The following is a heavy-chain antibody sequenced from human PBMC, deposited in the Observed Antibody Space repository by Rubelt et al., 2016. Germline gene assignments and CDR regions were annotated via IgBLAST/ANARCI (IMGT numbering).Heavy chain of an antibody. CDR2: IDWDDDK. CDR3: ARYSSSWSGPPDDAVDI. CDR1: GFSLSTSGMC. J-gene: IGHJ3*02. D-gene: IGHD6-13*01. V-gene: IGHV2-70*01. Sequence: QVTLRESGPALVKPTQTLTLTCTFSGFSLSTSGMCVSWIRQPPGKALEWLALIDWDDDKFYSTSLKTRLTISKDTSKNQVVLTMTNMDPVDTATYDCARYSSSWSGPPDDAVDIWGQGTMVTVSS.